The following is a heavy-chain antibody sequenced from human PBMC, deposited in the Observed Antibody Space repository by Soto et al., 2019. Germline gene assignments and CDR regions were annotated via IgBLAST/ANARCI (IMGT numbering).Heavy chain of an antibody. V-gene: IGHV3-11*01. CDR2: ISSSGSTI. CDR3: ARIPSGYDYLDSHYYMDA. D-gene: IGHD5-12*01. J-gene: IGHJ6*03. CDR1: GFTFSDYY. Sequence: GGSLRLSCAASGFTFSDYYMSWIRQAPGKGLEWVSYISSSGSTIYYADSVKGRFTISRDNAKNSLYLQMNSLRAEDTAVYYCARIPSGYDYLDSHYYMDAWGKGTKVTVSS.